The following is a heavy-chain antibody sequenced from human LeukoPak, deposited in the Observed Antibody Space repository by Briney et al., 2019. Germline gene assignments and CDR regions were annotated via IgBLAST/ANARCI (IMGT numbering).Heavy chain of an antibody. D-gene: IGHD6-13*01. CDR1: GFTFSSYS. CDR2: ISSSSSYI. V-gene: IGHV3-21*01. Sequence: GGSPRLSCAASGFTFSSYSMNWVRQAPGKGLEWVSSISSSSSYIYYADSMEGRFTISRDNAKNSLYLQMNSLRAEDTAVYYCTRDILAATGDWGQGTLVTVSS. J-gene: IGHJ4*02. CDR3: TRDILAATGD.